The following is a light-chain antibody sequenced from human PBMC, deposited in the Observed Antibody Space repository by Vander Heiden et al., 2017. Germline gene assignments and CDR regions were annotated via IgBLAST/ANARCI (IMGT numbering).Light chain of an antibody. V-gene: IGKV3-15*01. J-gene: IGKJ1*01. CDR1: QSVNNN. Sequence: RASQSVNNNLAWYQQKPGQAPRLLIYDASTRVTGIPGRFSGSGSGTEFTLSISSLQSEDFAVYYCQQYNNWPPWTFGQGTKVEVK. CDR2: DAS. CDR3: QQYNNWPPWT.